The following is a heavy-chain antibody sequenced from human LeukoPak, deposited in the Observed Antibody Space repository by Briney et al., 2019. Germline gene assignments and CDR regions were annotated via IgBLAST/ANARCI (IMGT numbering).Heavy chain of an antibody. CDR3: ARHAHTVNWYDP. Sequence: SETLSLTCTVSGGSISSYYWSWIRQPPGKGLEWIGYIYTSGSTNYNPSLKSRVTISVDTSKNQFSLKLSSVTAADTAVYYCARHAHTVNWYDPWGQGTLVTVSS. CDR2: IYTSGST. J-gene: IGHJ5*02. V-gene: IGHV4-4*09. CDR1: GGSISSYY. D-gene: IGHD2-2*02.